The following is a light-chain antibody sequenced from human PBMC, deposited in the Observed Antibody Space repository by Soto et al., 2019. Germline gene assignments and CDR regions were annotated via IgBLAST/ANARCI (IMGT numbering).Light chain of an antibody. V-gene: IGKV3D-15*01. CDR1: QDISNF. J-gene: IGKJ4*01. CDR3: QQYNSWPLT. CDR2: DIS. Sequence: EIVLARSPSTLSVAPGLSSTLSFRASQDISNFLAWYQQRPGQPPRLLIYDISTRATGIPTRFSGSGSGTEFTLTISSLQSEDFAVYYCQQYNSWPLTFGGGTKVDIK.